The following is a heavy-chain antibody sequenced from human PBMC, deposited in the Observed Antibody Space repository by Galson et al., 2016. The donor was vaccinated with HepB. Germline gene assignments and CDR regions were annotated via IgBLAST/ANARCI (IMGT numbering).Heavy chain of an antibody. Sequence: SLRLSCAVSGFTFSRYAMSWVRQAPGKGLEWVSSIRGSDGSTYYADSVQGRFTISRDNSKNTLYLQMNSLRAEDTAVYYCATQLHCGGDCPDPYYFDYWGQGTLVTVSS. CDR1: GFTFSRYA. CDR2: IRGSDGST. V-gene: IGHV3-23*01. D-gene: IGHD2-21*02. CDR3: ATQLHCGGDCPDPYYFDY. J-gene: IGHJ4*02.